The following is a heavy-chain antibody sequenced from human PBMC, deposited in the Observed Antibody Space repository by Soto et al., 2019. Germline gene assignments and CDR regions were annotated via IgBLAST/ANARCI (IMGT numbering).Heavy chain of an antibody. CDR2: ISYDGSNK. Sequence: PGGSLRLSCAASGFTFSSYGMHWVREAPGKGLEWVAVISYDGSNKYYADSVKGRFTISRDTSKNTLYPQMNSLRAEDTAVYYWAKDPYYYDSSGYYYNWGQGTLVTVSS. V-gene: IGHV3-30*18. D-gene: IGHD3-22*01. J-gene: IGHJ4*02. CDR1: GFTFSSYG. CDR3: AKDPYYYDSSGYYYN.